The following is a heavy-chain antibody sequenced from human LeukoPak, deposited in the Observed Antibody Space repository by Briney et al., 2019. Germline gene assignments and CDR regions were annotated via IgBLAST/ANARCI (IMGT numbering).Heavy chain of an antibody. CDR1: YY. V-gene: IGHV4-34*01. D-gene: IGHD3-3*01. Sequence: YYWSWIRQPPGKGLEWIGEINHSGSTNYNPSLMSRVAMSVDTSKNQFSLNLRSVTAADTAVYYCARGGVTIFGVVINEEYYFDYWGQGTLVTVSS. CDR2: INHSGST. CDR3: ARGGVTIFGVVINEEYYFDY. J-gene: IGHJ4*02.